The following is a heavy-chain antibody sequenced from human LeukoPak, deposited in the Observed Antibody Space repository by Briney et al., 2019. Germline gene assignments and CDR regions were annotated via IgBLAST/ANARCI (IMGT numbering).Heavy chain of an antibody. CDR2: ISYDGSNK. CDR1: GFTFSSYA. J-gene: IGHJ4*02. CDR3: ARDKGEMATTIFDY. Sequence: GGSLRLSCAASGFTFSSYAMSWVRQAPGKGLEWVAVISYDGSNKYYADSVKGRFTISRDNSKNTLYLQMNSLRAEDTAVYYCARDKGEMATTIFDYWGQGTLVTVSS. V-gene: IGHV3-30*04. D-gene: IGHD5-24*01.